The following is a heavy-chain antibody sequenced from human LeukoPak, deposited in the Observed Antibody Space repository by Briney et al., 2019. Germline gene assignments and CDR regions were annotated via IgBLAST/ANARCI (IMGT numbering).Heavy chain of an antibody. CDR2: IYHSGST. Sequence: PSQTLSLTCAVSGGSISSGGYSWSWIRQPPGKGLEWIGYIYHSGSTYYDPSLKSRVTISVDRSKNQFSLKLSSVTAADTAVYYCARVWDGYNRECWFDPWGQGTLVTVSS. J-gene: IGHJ5*02. V-gene: IGHV4-30-2*01. D-gene: IGHD5-24*01. CDR3: ARVWDGYNRECWFDP. CDR1: GGSISSGGYS.